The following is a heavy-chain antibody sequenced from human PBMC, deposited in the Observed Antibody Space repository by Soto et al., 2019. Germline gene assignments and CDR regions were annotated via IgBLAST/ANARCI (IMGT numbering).Heavy chain of an antibody. J-gene: IGHJ6*02. CDR1: GFTLSEFW. CDR2: ISPDGSRA. V-gene: IGHV3-7*03. CDR3: ARFGVPYCVDV. D-gene: IGHD3-3*01. Sequence: PGGSLRLSCAISGFTLSEFWMSWVRQSPGRGLERVALISPDGSRAYHLDSVKGRFTISRDNAKNSLYMQMNNLRPEDTALYCCARFGVPYCVDVWGRGATVTVSS.